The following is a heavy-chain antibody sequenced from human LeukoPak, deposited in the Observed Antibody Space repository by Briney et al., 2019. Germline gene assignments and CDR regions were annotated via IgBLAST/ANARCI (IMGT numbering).Heavy chain of an antibody. V-gene: IGHV1-18*04. Sequence: ASLKVSCNASSYTFTTYGISCVRQAPGQGLEWMGWISAYNDNTTYAQKLQGRVTMTTDTSTSTAYMELRSLRSDDTAVYYCARVSSGWYRYFQHWGQGTLVTVSS. CDR3: ARVSSGWYRYFQH. CDR2: ISAYNDNT. CDR1: SYTFTTYG. J-gene: IGHJ1*01. D-gene: IGHD6-19*01.